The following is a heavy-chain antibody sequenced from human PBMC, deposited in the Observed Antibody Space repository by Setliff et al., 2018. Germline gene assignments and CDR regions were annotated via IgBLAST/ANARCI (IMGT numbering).Heavy chain of an antibody. Sequence: SETLSLTCAVSGFSITSGYYWGWIRQPPGKGLEWIGEISHSGSTNYNPSLKSRVTMSVDKSKNQFSLKLTSVTAADTAVYYCARAQVVFAISAPVWYFELWGRGTQVTVSS. V-gene: IGHV4-34*01. J-gene: IGHJ2*01. CDR2: ISHSGST. CDR3: ARAQVVFAISAPVWYFEL. D-gene: IGHD2-21*01. CDR1: GFSITSGYY.